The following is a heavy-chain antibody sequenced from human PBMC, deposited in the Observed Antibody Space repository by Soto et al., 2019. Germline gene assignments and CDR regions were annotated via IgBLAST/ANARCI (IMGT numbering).Heavy chain of an antibody. J-gene: IGHJ4*02. CDR1: GFTFSGSA. Sequence: EVQLSESGGGLVQPGGSLRLSCGGAGFTFSGSAVSWVRQAPGRGLEWVSGISGGGSTEYADSVKGRCGISRDNSKDTVYLYMNSLKDDDTAVYYCARQKGDIVARPPDHWGQGILVTVSS. CDR2: ISGGGST. D-gene: IGHD5-12*01. V-gene: IGHV3-23*01. CDR3: ARQKGDIVARPPDH.